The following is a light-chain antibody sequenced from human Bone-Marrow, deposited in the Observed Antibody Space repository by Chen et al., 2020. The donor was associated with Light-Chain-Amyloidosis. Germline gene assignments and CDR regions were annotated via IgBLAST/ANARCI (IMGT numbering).Light chain of an antibody. J-gene: IGLJ2*01. V-gene: IGLV3-25*03. CDR1: DLPTKY. CDR3: QAADSSGTYEVR. Sequence: SYELTQPPSVSVSPGQTARITCSGDDLPTKYAYWYQQKPGQAPVLVIHRDTERPSGISARFAGSSSGTTATLPISGGQAEDEADYHCQAADSSGTYEVRFGGGTKLTVL. CDR2: RDT.